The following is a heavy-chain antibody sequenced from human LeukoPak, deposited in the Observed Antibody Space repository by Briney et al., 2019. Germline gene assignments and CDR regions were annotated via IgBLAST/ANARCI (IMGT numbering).Heavy chain of an antibody. CDR3: VRDAFGAHFDY. Sequence: PGGSLRLSCAASGFTFSNAWMSWVRQAPGKGLEWVSTLTRGGDNDIHYADSVKGRFTISRDNSKNSLYLQMNSLGADDTAVYYCVRDAFGAHFDYWGQGTLVTVSS. CDR1: GFTFSNAW. D-gene: IGHD3-16*01. V-gene: IGHV3-21*06. J-gene: IGHJ4*02. CDR2: LTRGGDNDI.